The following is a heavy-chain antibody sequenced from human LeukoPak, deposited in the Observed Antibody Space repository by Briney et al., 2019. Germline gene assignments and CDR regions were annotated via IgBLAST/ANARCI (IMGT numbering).Heavy chain of an antibody. Sequence: ASVKVSCKVSGYTLTELSMHWVRQAPGKGLEWMGGFDPEDGETIYAQKFQGRVTMTEDTSTDTAYMELSSLRSEDTAVYYCAKGGVGDSKNVLFDFGAQGKMAPFS. CDR3: AKGGVGDSKNVLFDF. D-gene: IGHD3-10*01. CDR2: FDPEDGET. CDR1: GYTLTELS. J-gene: IGHJ3*01. V-gene: IGHV1-24*01.